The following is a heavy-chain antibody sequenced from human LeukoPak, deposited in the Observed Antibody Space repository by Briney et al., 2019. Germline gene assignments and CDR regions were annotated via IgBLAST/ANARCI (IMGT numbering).Heavy chain of an antibody. J-gene: IGHJ4*02. CDR3: ARENSHQLPYTLDY. CDR2: IKKDGSEK. V-gene: IGHV3-7*01. Sequence: GGSLRLSCAASGFTSSSYLMSWVRQAPGKGPEWVANIKKDGSEKYSVDSVKGRFTISRDNAKNSLYLQMNSLRAEDTAVYYCARENSHQLPYTLDYWGQGTLVTVSS. CDR1: GFTSSSYL. D-gene: IGHD2-2*01.